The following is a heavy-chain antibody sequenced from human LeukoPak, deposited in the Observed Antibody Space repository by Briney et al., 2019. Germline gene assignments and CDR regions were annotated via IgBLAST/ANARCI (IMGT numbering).Heavy chain of an antibody. CDR2: ISGSGGST. CDR1: GFTFSSAW. J-gene: IGHJ6*02. CDR3: ANDFDYDSSGYYLYYYYYGMDV. D-gene: IGHD3-22*01. V-gene: IGHV3-23*01. Sequence: GGSLRLSCAASGFTFSSAWMSWVRQAPGKGLEWVSAISGSGGSTYYADSVKGRFTISRDNSKNTLYLQMNSLRAEDTAVYYCANDFDYDSSGYYLYYYYYGMDVWGQGTTVTVSS.